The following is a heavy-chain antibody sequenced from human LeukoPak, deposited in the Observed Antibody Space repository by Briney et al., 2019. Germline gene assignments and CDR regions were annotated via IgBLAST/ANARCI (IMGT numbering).Heavy chain of an antibody. CDR1: EFTFSNYA. CDR3: AKVRYCSSTSCYGRGAAFDI. D-gene: IGHD2-2*01. CDR2: ILHDGSNK. J-gene: IGHJ3*02. V-gene: IGHV3-30*04. Sequence: PGGSLRLSCAASEFTFSNYALHWVRQAPGKGLEWVTVILHDGSNKYADSVKGRFTISRDNSKNTLYLQMNSLRAEDTAVYYCAKVRYCSSTSCYGRGAAFDIWGQGTMVTVSS.